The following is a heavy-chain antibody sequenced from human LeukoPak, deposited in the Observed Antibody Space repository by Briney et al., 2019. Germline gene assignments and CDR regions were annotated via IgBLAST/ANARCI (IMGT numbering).Heavy chain of an antibody. D-gene: IGHD1-26*01. CDR3: ARSPRVEWELKGDWFDP. J-gene: IGHJ5*02. V-gene: IGHV3-23*01. CDR1: GFTFKNYA. CDR2: ISGSGDST. Sequence: GGSLRLSCAASGFTFKNYAMTWVRQAPGKGLEWVSSISGSGDSTYYAASVKGRFTISRDNSKNTLYLQMDSLRAEDTAAYYCARSPRVEWELKGDWFDPWGQGTLVTVSS.